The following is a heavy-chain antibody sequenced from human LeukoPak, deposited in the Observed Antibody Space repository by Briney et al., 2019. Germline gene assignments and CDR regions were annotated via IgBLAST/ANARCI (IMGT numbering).Heavy chain of an antibody. CDR2: INHSGST. CDR1: GGSFSGYY. J-gene: IGHJ6*03. V-gene: IGHV4-34*01. CDR3: ARSIGGDASSSCYSLYYYYYMDV. Sequence: SETLSLTCAVYGGSFSGYYWSWIRQPPGKGLEWIGEINHSGSTNYNPSLKSRVTISVDTSKNQFSLKLSSVTAADTAVYYCARSIGGDASSSCYSLYYYYYMDVWGKGTTVTVSS. D-gene: IGHD6-13*01.